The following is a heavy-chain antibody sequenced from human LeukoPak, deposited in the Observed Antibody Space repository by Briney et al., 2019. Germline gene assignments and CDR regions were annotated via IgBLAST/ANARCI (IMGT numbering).Heavy chain of an antibody. Sequence: KTSETLSLTCTVSGGSISSYYWSWIRQPPGKGLEWIGYIYHSGSTNYNPSLKSRVTISVDTSKNQFSLKLSSVTAADTAIYYCARHGGQYYSGSGSYYTTAFDSWGQGTLVTVSS. D-gene: IGHD3-10*01. V-gene: IGHV4-59*08. CDR1: GGSISSYY. CDR2: IYHSGST. CDR3: ARHGGQYYSGSGSYYTTAFDS. J-gene: IGHJ4*02.